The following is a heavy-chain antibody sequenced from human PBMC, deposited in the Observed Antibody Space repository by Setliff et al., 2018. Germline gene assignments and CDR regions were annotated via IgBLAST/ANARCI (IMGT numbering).Heavy chain of an antibody. J-gene: IGHJ4*02. V-gene: IGHV4-34*01. D-gene: IGHD6-6*01. Sequence: LSLTCAAYGGTFSDYYWTWIRQPPGKGLEWIGEINHRGSNNYNPSLKSRATISIDTSKDQFSPKLISMSAADTAVYFCARGRNIAARLLDSWGQGALVTVSS. CDR2: INHRGSN. CDR3: ARGRNIAARLLDS. CDR1: GGTFSDYY.